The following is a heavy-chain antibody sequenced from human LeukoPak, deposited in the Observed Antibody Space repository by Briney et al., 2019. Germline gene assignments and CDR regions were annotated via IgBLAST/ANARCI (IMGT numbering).Heavy chain of an antibody. CDR3: ARHDLWSAYYPH. V-gene: IGHV4-59*08. Sequence: SETLSLTCTVSGGSISSYYWSWIRQPPGKGLEWIGYIYYSGSTNYNPSLKSRVTISVDTSKNQFSLRVTSVTAADTAVYYCARHDLWSAYYPHWGQGTLVTVSS. D-gene: IGHD3-3*01. J-gene: IGHJ4*02. CDR2: IYYSGST. CDR1: GGSISSYY.